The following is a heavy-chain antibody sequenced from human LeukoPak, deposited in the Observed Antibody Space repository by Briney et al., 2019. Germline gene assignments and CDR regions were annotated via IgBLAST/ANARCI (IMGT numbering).Heavy chain of an antibody. CDR3: ARIAAAGYYYYGMDV. Sequence: SETLSPTCAVYGGSFSGYYWSWIRQPPGKGLEWIGEINHSGSTNYNPSLKSRVTISVDTSKNQFSLKLSSVTAADTAVYYCARIAAAGYYYYGMDVWGQGTTVIVSS. CDR1: GGSFSGYY. V-gene: IGHV4-34*01. CDR2: INHSGST. D-gene: IGHD6-13*01. J-gene: IGHJ6*02.